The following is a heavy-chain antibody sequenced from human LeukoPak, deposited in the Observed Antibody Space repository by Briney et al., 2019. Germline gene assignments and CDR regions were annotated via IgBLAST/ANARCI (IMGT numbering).Heavy chain of an antibody. CDR3: ARHPATYIAVAGHFDY. D-gene: IGHD6-19*01. V-gene: IGHV3-21*01. CDR1: GFTFSSYS. J-gene: IGHJ4*02. CDR2: ISSNSSYI. Sequence: GGSLRLSCAASGFTFSSYSMNWVRQAPWKGLEWVSSISSNSSYIYYADSVKGRFTISRDNANNSLYLQTNSLRAEDTAVYYCARHPATYIAVAGHFDYWGQGTLVTVSS.